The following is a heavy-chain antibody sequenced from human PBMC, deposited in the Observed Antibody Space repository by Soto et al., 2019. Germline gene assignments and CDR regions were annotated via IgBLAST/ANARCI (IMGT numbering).Heavy chain of an antibody. Sequence: GGSLRLSCAASGFTFSSYAMSWVRQAPGKGLEWVSAISGSGGSTYYADSVKGRFTISRDNSKNTLYLQMNSLRAEDTAVYYCEKDVQLWFPLYYYYYGMDVWGQGTTVTVSS. D-gene: IGHD5-18*01. J-gene: IGHJ6*02. V-gene: IGHV3-23*01. CDR3: EKDVQLWFPLYYYYYGMDV. CDR2: ISGSGGST. CDR1: GFTFSSYA.